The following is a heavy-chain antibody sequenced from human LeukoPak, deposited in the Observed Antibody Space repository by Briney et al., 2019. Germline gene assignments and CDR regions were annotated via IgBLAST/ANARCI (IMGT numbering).Heavy chain of an antibody. CDR2: IANDGGST. Sequence: GGSLRLSCAASRFTFSTYAMSWVRQAPGKGLEWIPTIANDGGSTYYADSVKGRFTISRDNSRNTLYLQMNSLRADDTAVYYCAKSHSVEQRGYFDYWGQGTLVTVSS. D-gene: IGHD1/OR15-1a*01. V-gene: IGHV3-23*01. CDR1: RFTFSTYA. CDR3: AKSHSVEQRGYFDY. J-gene: IGHJ4*02.